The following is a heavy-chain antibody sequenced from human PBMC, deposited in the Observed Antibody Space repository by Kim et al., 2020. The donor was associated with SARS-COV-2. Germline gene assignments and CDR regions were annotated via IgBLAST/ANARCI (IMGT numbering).Heavy chain of an antibody. CDR2: ISPHSGGT. V-gene: IGHV1-2*06. CDR1: GYTFTGYY. D-gene: IGHD5-18*01. CDR3: AKAYTVYYLDN. Sequence: ASVKVSCKASGYTFTGYYIHWVRQAPGQGLEWMGRISPHSGGTNYAQKFQGRVTMTRDTSISTAYMDLSSLKSDDTAVYYCAKAYTVYYLDNWGQGTLVT. J-gene: IGHJ4*02.